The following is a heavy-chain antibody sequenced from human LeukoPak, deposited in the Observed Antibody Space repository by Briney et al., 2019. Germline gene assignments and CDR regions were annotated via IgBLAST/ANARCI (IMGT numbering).Heavy chain of an antibody. D-gene: IGHD3-16*01. V-gene: IGHV4-34*01. J-gene: IGHJ4*02. Sequence: SETLSLTCYLYGGSFSGYYWSWISQSPGKGLEWIGEINQIGNTNYIPSLKSRLTISIDTSNNQFSLNLTSVTAADTGVYYCARIRRPLRGYFDHWGQGTLVT. CDR1: GGSFSGYY. CDR2: INQIGNT. CDR3: ARIRRPLRGYFDH.